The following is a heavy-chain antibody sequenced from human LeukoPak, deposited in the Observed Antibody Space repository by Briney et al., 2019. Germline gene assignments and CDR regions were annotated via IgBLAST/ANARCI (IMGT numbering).Heavy chain of an antibody. D-gene: IGHD5-24*01. CDR2: INSDGSST. Sequence: EASLRLSCAASGFTFSSYWMHWVRQAPGKGLVWVSRINSDGSSTSYADSVKGRFTISRDNAKNTLYLQMNSLRAEDTAVYYCARMGLEMATALDYWGQGTLVTVSS. V-gene: IGHV3-74*01. J-gene: IGHJ4*02. CDR1: GFTFSSYW. CDR3: ARMGLEMATALDY.